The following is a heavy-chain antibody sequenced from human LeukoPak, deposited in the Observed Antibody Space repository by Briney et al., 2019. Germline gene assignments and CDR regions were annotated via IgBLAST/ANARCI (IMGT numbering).Heavy chain of an antibody. J-gene: IGHJ3*02. CDR3: ARTKEQLVRGDTDAFDI. CDR2: ISSSSSYI. Sequence: GGSLRLSCAASGFTFSSYSMNWVRQAPGKVLEWVSSISSSSSYIYYADSVKGRFTISRDNAKNSLYLQMNSLRAEDTAVYYCARTKEQLVRGDTDAFDIWGQGTMVTVSS. CDR1: GFTFSSYS. V-gene: IGHV3-21*01. D-gene: IGHD6-6*01.